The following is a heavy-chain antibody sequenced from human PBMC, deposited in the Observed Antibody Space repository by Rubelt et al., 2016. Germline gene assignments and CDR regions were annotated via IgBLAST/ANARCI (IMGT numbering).Heavy chain of an antibody. V-gene: IGHV3-30*04. CDR3: ASDYSSRWTYCFDH. Sequence: PGRSLRLSCAASGFTLSSYAMHWVRQAPGKGLAWVAVVSYDGSNKYYADSVKGRFTISRDNSKNTLYLQMNSLRAEDTAVYYCASDYSSRWTYCFDHWGQGTRVTVSS. D-gene: IGHD6-13*01. CDR2: VSYDGSNK. CDR1: GFTLSSYA. J-gene: IGHJ4*02.